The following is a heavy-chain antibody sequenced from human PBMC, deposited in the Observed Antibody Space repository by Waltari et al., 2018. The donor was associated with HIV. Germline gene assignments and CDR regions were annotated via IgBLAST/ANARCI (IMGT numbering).Heavy chain of an antibody. CDR3: ARGVGYDYVWGSYADY. V-gene: IGHV4-34*01. CDR2: VDYSGST. D-gene: IGHD3-16*01. J-gene: IGHJ4*02. Sequence: QVQLHQWGAGLLKPSETLSLTCAVYNDNGPSFSAYYWSFRDYYWTWIRQSPVKGLEWIGEVDYSGSTNQNPSLRSRVSISVDTSKRQFSLRVSSVTDADTAVYYCARGVGYDYVWGSYADYWSQGTLVAVSS. CDR1: NDNGPSFSAYYWSFRDYY.